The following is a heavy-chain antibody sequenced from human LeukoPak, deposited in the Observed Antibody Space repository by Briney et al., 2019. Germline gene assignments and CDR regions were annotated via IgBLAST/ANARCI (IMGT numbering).Heavy chain of an antibody. V-gene: IGHV3-33*01. CDR1: GFTFSSYG. CDR3: ARSLLYDYDSSGPGN. Sequence: GRSLRLSCAASGFTFSSYGMHWVRQAPGKGLEWVAVIWYDGSNKYYADSVKGRFTISRDNSKNTLYLQMNSLRAEDTAVYYCARSLLYDYDSSGPGNWGQGSLVTVSS. CDR2: IWYDGSNK. J-gene: IGHJ4*02. D-gene: IGHD3-22*01.